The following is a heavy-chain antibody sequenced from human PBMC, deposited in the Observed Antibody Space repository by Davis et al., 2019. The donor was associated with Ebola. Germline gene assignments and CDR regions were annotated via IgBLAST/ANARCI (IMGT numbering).Heavy chain of an antibody. J-gene: IGHJ6*02. Sequence: GGSLRLSCAASGFTFSSYAMHWVRQAPGKGLEYVSAISSNGGSTYYANSVKGRFTISRDNSKNTLYLQMGSLRAEDMAVYYCARDQTYSSSSRGYYYYGMDVWGQGTTVTVSS. CDR2: ISSNGGST. CDR1: GFTFSSYA. CDR3: ARDQTYSSSSRGYYYYGMDV. V-gene: IGHV3-64*01. D-gene: IGHD6-6*01.